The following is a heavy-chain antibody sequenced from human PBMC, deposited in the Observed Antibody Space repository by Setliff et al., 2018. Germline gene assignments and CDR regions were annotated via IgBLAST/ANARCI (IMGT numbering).Heavy chain of an antibody. D-gene: IGHD5-18*01. Sequence: SETLSLTCTVSGDSISNYYWNWIRQPAGKGLEWIGRIYVTESTKYNPSLKSRVTISVDPSKNQVSLKLSSATAADTAVYYCARDRTAYNYGMDVWGQGTTVTVSS. CDR2: IYVTEST. J-gene: IGHJ6*02. CDR1: GDSISNYY. CDR3: ARDRTAYNYGMDV. V-gene: IGHV4-4*07.